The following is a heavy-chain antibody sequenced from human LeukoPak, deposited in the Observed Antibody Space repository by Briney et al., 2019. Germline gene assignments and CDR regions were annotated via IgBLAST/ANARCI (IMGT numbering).Heavy chain of an antibody. CDR2: IYYSGRT. J-gene: IGHJ6*03. D-gene: IGHD6-19*01. V-gene: IGHV4-59*01. Sequence: SETLSLTCSVSGGSISSYYWSWIRQPPGKGLEWIGYIYYSGRTNYNPSLKSRVTISVDTSKNQFSLKLSSVTAADTAVYYCARAVPGLVLYYMDVWGKGTTVTISS. CDR1: GGSISSYY. CDR3: ARAVPGLVLYYMDV.